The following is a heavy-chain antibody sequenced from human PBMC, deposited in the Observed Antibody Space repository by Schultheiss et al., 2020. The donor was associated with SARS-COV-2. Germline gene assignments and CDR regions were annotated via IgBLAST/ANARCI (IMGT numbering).Heavy chain of an antibody. Sequence: GESLKISCAASGFTFSSYSMNWVRQAPGKGLEWVAVIWYDGSNKYYGDSVKGRFTISRDNSKNTLYLQMNSLRAEDTAVYYCARDLSGGGDAFDIWGQGTMVTVSS. CDR3: ARDLSGGGDAFDI. J-gene: IGHJ3*02. CDR1: GFTFSSYS. V-gene: IGHV3-33*01. CDR2: IWYDGSNK. D-gene: IGHD2/OR15-2a*01.